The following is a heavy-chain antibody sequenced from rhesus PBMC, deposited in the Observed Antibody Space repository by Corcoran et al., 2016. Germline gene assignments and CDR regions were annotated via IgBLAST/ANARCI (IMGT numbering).Heavy chain of an antibody. Sequence: QVQLQESGPGLVKPSETLSLTCAVSGDSISSNYWNWIRQPPGKGLEWIGRIYGTSGSTSYNPSRTSRVTISTDTSKNQFSLKLTSVTAADTAVYYCARVKVGTTSFDYWGQGVLVTVSS. J-gene: IGHJ4*01. D-gene: IGHD1-44*01. CDR1: GDSISSNY. CDR3: ARVKVGTTSFDY. V-gene: IGHV4-147*01. CDR2: IYGTSGST.